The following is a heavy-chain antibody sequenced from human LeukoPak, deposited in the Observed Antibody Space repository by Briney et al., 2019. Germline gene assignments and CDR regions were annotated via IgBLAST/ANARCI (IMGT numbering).Heavy chain of an antibody. CDR1: GFTFSNYG. D-gene: IGHD2-2*02. Sequence: GGSLRLSCAASGFTFSNYGMSWVRQAPGKGLEWVSVISISGGSTYYADSVKGRFTISRDNSKNTLYLKMNSLRAEDTAVYYCAKDLPAIGYWGQGTLVTVSS. J-gene: IGHJ4*02. CDR2: ISISGGST. CDR3: AKDLPAIGY. V-gene: IGHV3-23*01.